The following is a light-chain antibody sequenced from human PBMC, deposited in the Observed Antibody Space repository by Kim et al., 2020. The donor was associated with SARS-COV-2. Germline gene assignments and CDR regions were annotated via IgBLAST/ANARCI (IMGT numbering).Light chain of an antibody. CDR1: NIRSKK. CDR3: QVWDSSNGV. CDR2: ADN. V-gene: IGLV3-9*01. J-gene: IGLJ3*02. Sequence: SVALGQTATITCEAKNIRSKKVRWYQQRPGQAPVLVIYADNKRPSGIPERFSGSNSGNTATLTVSRAQAGDEADYYCQVWDSSNGVFGGGTQLTVL.